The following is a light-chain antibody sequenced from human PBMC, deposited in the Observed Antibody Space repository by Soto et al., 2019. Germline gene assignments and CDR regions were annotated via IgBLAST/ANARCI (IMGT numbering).Light chain of an antibody. CDR2: DAS. CDR1: QSVSRY. V-gene: IGKV3-11*01. CDR3: QQYNNWHPIT. Sequence: EIVLQQSPATLSLYPRERAALSCGASQSVSRYLAWYQQKPGQAPRLLIYDASNRATGIPARFSGSGSGTDFTLTISSLEPQDFAVYYCQQYNNWHPITFGHGTRLEIK. J-gene: IGKJ5*01.